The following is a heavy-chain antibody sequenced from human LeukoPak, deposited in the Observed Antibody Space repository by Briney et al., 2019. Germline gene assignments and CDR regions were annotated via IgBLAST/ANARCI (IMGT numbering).Heavy chain of an antibody. CDR1: GGSISSGHYY. Sequence: SETLSLTCAVSGGSISSGHYYWTWIRQPAGEGLEWIGCVDTSGKTNYNPPVKSRVTMSLDTSKNQFSVNLTSVTAADTGSYYCARGSSVGGTLFHHYWGQGTLVSVSS. J-gene: IGHJ4*02. CDR2: VDTSGKT. CDR3: ARGSSVGGTLFHHY. D-gene: IGHD6-19*01. V-gene: IGHV4-61*02.